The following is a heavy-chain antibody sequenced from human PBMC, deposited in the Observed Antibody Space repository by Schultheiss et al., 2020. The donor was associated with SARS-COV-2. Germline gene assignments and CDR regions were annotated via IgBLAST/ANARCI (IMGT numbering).Heavy chain of an antibody. CDR3: ARTLWFREYIHQGWFDP. J-gene: IGHJ5*02. D-gene: IGHD3-10*01. V-gene: IGHV1-18*01. Sequence: ASVKVSCKASGGTFSSYAISWVRQAPGQGLEWMGWISAYNGNTNYAQKLQGRVTMTTDTSTSTAYMELRSLRSDDTAVYYCARTLWFREYIHQGWFDPWGQGTLVTVSS. CDR2: ISAYNGNT. CDR1: GGTFSSYA.